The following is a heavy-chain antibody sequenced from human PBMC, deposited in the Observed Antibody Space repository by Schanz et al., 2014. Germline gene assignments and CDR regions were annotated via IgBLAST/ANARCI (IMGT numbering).Heavy chain of an antibody. Sequence: EAQLVESGGGLVQPGGSLRLTCAASGSTFSAYWMHWVRQVPGKGLVWIARINTDETTTKYADSVRGRFTISRDNSKNMVYLQMNSLRAEDTAVYYCVRAGYETTGYYHLESWVGDYFDSWGQGALVTVSS. CDR1: GSTFSAYW. CDR2: INTDETTT. D-gene: IGHD3-22*01. CDR3: VRAGYETTGYYHLESWVGDYFDS. J-gene: IGHJ4*02. V-gene: IGHV3-74*01.